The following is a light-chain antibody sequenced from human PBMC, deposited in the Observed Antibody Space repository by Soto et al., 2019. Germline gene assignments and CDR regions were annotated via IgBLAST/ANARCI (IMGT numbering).Light chain of an antibody. Sequence: QSVLTQPPSASGTPGQSLTISCSGGYSNIGSHYVYWYQHFPGTAPRLLIFRDGQRPSGVPARFFGSKSDTSASLAITGLRSGEEAHYSWAVGKNSRVVGVFGGGTQLPAL. CDR3: AVGKNSRVVGV. CDR1: YSNIGSHY. CDR2: RDG. V-gene: IGLV1-47*01. J-gene: IGLJ7*02.